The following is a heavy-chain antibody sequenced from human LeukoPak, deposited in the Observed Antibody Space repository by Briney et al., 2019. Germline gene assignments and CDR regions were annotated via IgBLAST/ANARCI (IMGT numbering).Heavy chain of an antibody. D-gene: IGHD5-12*01. CDR2: INPSGGST. CDR3: ARDELYSGYDLNYFDY. Sequence: ASVKVSCKASGYTFTSYYMHWVRQAPGQGLEWMGIINPSGGSTSYAQKFQGRVTMTRDTSTSTVYMELSSLRSDDTAVYYCARDELYSGYDLNYFDYWGQGTLVTVSS. CDR1: GYTFTSYY. J-gene: IGHJ4*02. V-gene: IGHV1-46*01.